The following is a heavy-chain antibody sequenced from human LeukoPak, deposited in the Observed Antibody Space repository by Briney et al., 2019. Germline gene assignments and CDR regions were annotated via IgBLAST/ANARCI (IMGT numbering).Heavy chain of an antibody. CDR1: GFTFSGYW. J-gene: IGHJ6*03. D-gene: IGHD5-12*01. V-gene: IGHV3-7*01. CDR3: ARLSGYDLYYYYYIDV. Sequence: GGSLRLSCAASGFTFSGYWMSWVRQAPGKGLEWVANIKQDGSEKYYVDSVKGRFTISRDNAKNSLYLQMNRLRVEETAVYYCARLSGYDLYYYYYIDVWGKGTTVTIS. CDR2: IKQDGSEK.